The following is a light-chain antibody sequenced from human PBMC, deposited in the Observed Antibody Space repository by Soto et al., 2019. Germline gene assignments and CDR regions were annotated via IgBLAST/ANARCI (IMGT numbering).Light chain of an antibody. Sequence: EVVLTQSPGTLSLSPGERATLSCRTSQTISSGFLTWYQQKPGQTPRLLIYGASNRATGIPDRFSASGSGTDFTLTISRLEPEDSAVYYCQLLTFGGGTKVEIK. J-gene: IGKJ4*01. CDR2: GAS. CDR1: QTISSGF. CDR3: QLLT. V-gene: IGKV3-20*01.